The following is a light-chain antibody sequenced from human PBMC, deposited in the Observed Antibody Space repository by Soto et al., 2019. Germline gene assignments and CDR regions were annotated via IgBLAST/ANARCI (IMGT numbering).Light chain of an antibody. CDR3: QQYNNWLT. Sequence: EIVMTQSPATLSVSPGERVTLSCRASESIDFNLAWYQQKPGQAPRLLIYGASNRATGIPARFSGSGSGTEFTLTISSLQSEDFALYYCQQYNNWLTFGGGTNVDIK. J-gene: IGKJ4*01. CDR2: GAS. CDR1: ESIDFN. V-gene: IGKV3-15*01.